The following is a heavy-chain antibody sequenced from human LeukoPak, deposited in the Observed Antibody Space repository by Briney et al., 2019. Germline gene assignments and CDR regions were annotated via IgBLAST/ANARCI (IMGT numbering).Heavy chain of an antibody. D-gene: IGHD3-22*01. CDR1: GFTFSSYA. Sequence: GSLRLSCAASGFTFSSYAMSWVRQAPGKGLEWVSAISGSGGSTYYADSVKGRFTISRDNSKNTLYLQMNSLRADDTAVYYCAKAGYYYDSSGNYDYWGQGTLVTVSS. J-gene: IGHJ4*02. CDR3: AKAGYYYDSSGNYDY. CDR2: ISGSGGST. V-gene: IGHV3-23*01.